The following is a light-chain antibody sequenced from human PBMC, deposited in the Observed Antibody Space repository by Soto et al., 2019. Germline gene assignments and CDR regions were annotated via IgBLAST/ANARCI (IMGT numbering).Light chain of an antibody. J-gene: IGKJ4*01. Sequence: DIQMTQSPSSLSASVGDRVTITCRASRTIAGYVNWYQQRPGEAPNLLIYAASSLQSGVPSRFSGSGSGTDFTLTISSLQPEDFATYYCQQSYSTPLTFGGGTKVDIK. CDR3: QQSYSTPLT. CDR1: RTIAGY. V-gene: IGKV1-39*01. CDR2: AAS.